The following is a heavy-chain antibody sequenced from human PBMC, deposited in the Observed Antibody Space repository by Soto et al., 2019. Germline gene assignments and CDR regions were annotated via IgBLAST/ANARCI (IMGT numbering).Heavy chain of an antibody. J-gene: IGHJ3*02. D-gene: IGHD1-20*01. CDR1: GGTXSSCT. CDR3: ARGFITGTLAAFDI. V-gene: IGHV1-69*02. Sequence: GAPVEVXWKASGGTXSSCTSSWVRQSPGQGLEWMGRIIPILGIANYAQKFQGRVTITADKSTSTAYMELSSLRSEDTAVYYCARGFITGTLAAFDIWGQGTMVTVSS. CDR2: IIPILGIA.